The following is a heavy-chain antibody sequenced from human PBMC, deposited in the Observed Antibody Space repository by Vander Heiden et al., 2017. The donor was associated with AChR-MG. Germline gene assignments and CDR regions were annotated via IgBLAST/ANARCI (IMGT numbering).Heavy chain of an antibody. CDR1: EGTFSSYA. V-gene: IGHV1-69*06. D-gene: IGHD2-15*01. Sequence: QVQLVQSGAEVKKPGSSVKVSCKASEGTFSSYAISWVRQAPGQGLEWMGGIIPIFGTANYAQKFQGRVTITADKSTSTAYMELSSLRSEDTAVYYCARSAYCSGGSCYQYYFDYWGQGTLVTVSS. CDR2: IIPIFGTA. CDR3: ARSAYCSGGSCYQYYFDY. J-gene: IGHJ4*02.